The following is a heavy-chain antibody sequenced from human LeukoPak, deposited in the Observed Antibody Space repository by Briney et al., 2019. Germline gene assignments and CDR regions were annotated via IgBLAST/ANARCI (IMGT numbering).Heavy chain of an antibody. CDR2: ISSSSTYI. J-gene: IGHJ1*01. CDR1: GFTVSSNY. D-gene: IGHD1-26*01. Sequence: GGSLRLSCAASGFTVSSNYMSWVRQAPGKGLEWVSSISSSSTYIYYADSVKGRFTISRDNAKNSLYLQMNSLRAEDTAVYYCARGGASGSREYFQHWGQGTLVTVSS. V-gene: IGHV3-21*01. CDR3: ARGGASGSREYFQH.